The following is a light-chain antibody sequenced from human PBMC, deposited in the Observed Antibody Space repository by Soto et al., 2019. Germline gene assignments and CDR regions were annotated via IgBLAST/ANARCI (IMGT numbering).Light chain of an antibody. CDR1: QSISSW. V-gene: IGKV1-5*03. CDR3: QQYSDSWT. CDR2: KAS. Sequence: DIQMTQSPSTLSASVGDRVTITCRASQSISSWLAWYQQKPGTAPNLLIYKASTLQGGVPSRFSGSGSGTEFTLTISSLQLDDSAIYYCQQYSDSWTFGQGTKVEIK. J-gene: IGKJ1*01.